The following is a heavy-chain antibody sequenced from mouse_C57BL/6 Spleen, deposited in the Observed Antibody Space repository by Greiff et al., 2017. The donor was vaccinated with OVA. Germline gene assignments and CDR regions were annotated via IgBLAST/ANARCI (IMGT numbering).Heavy chain of an antibody. Sequence: QVQLKQPGAELVRPGSSVKLSCKASGYTFTSYWMHWVKQRPIQGLEWIGNIDPSDSETHYNQKFKDKATLTVDKSSSTAYMQLSSLTSEDSAVYYCARPGGSSYVGFAYWGQGTLVTVSA. CDR3: ARPGGSSYVGFAY. D-gene: IGHD1-1*01. V-gene: IGHV1-52*01. CDR1: GYTFTSYW. J-gene: IGHJ3*01. CDR2: IDPSDSET.